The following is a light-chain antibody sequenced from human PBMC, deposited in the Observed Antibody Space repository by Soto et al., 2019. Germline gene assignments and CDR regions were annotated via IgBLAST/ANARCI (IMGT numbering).Light chain of an antibody. CDR1: SSDVGGYNY. V-gene: IGLV2-14*01. CDR3: SSYTRPYTLV. J-gene: IGLJ3*02. CDR2: EVS. Sequence: QSALTQPASVSGSPGQSITISCTGTSSDVGGYNYVSWYQQLPGKAPKLMIYEVSNRPSGVSNRFSGSKSGNTASLTISGLQAEDEADYYCSSYTRPYTLVFGGGTKLTVL.